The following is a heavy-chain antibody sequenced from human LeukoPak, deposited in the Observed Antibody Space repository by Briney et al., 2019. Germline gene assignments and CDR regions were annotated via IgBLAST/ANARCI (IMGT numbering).Heavy chain of an antibody. J-gene: IGHJ4*02. D-gene: IGHD3-3*01. CDR1: GGSFSGYY. CDR2: INHSGST. Sequence: SETLCLTCAVYGGSFSGYYWSWIRQPPGKGLEWIGEINHSGSTNYNPSLKSRVTISVDTSKNQFSLKLSSVTAADTAVYYCARLSDFWSGYYNREFDYWGQGTLVTVSS. CDR3: ARLSDFWSGYYNREFDY. V-gene: IGHV4-34*01.